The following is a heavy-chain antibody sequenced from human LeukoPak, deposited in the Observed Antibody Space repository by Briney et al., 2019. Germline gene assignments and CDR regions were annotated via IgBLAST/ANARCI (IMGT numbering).Heavy chain of an antibody. CDR1: GYSFTSYW. D-gene: IGHD1-1*01. V-gene: IGHV5-51*01. J-gene: IGHJ4*02. Sequence: SGESLKISCKGSGYSFTSYWIGWVRQMPGKGLEWMGIIYPGDSDTRYSPSFQGQVTISADKSISTAYLQWSSLKASDSAMYYCARGYNWNDYYFDYWGQGTLVTVSS. CDR2: IYPGDSDT. CDR3: ARGYNWNDYYFDY.